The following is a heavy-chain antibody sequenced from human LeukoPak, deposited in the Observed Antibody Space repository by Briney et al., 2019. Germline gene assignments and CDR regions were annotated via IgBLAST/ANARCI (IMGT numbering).Heavy chain of an antibody. V-gene: IGHV4-4*02. D-gene: IGHD4-11*01. J-gene: IGHJ5*02. CDR3: ARSYINYGVDP. Sequence: SETLSLTCAVSGGSIKSNNWWSWVRQPPGKGLEWIGEIYHSGSTNYNPSLESRVTVSVDKSKNQFSLDLSSVTAADTAVYYCARSYINYGVDPWGQGTLVTVSS. CDR2: IYHSGST. CDR1: GGSIKSNNW.